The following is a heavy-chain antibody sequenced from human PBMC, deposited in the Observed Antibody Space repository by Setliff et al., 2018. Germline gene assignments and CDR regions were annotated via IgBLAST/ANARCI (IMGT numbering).Heavy chain of an antibody. J-gene: IGHJ4*02. CDR2: IYNSDSLHI. CDR3: ARVRIAVPGTVWFDY. Sequence: GGSLRLSCAASGFIVSDKHMTWLRQAPGRGLEWVSVIYNSDSLHIYYADSLEGRFTISRDNAKDSLYLQLNSLRAEDTAVYYCARVRIAVPGTVWFDYWGQGTLVTVSS. D-gene: IGHD6-19*01. CDR1: GFIVSDKH. V-gene: IGHV3-53*01.